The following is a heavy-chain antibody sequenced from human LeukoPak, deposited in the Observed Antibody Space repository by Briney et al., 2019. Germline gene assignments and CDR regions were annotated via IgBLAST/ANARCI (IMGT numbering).Heavy chain of an antibody. J-gene: IGHJ6*02. CDR2: ISAYNGNT. Sequence: ASVKVSCKASGYTFTSYGISWVRQAPGQGLEWMGWISAYNGNTNYAQKLQGRVTMTTGTSTSTAYMELRSLRSDDTAVYYCARVSGLRFLEWFGYYYGMDVWGQGTTVTVSS. CDR1: GYTFTSYG. V-gene: IGHV1-18*01. CDR3: ARVSGLRFLEWFGYYYGMDV. D-gene: IGHD3-3*01.